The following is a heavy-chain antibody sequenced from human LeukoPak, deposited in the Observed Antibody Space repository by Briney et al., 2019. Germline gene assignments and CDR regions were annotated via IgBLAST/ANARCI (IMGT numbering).Heavy chain of an antibody. CDR2: IIPILGST. CDR3: AREHQFDNLFDP. V-gene: IGHV1-69*11. CDR1: GGTFNNYA. D-gene: IGHD3-10*01. J-gene: IGHJ5*02. Sequence: SVKVSCKAPGGTFNNYAINWVRQAPGKGLDWMGRIIPILGSTNYAQKFQGRVTIIADESTTTAYMELSSLRSDDTAVYFCAREHQFDNLFDPWGQGTLVTVSS.